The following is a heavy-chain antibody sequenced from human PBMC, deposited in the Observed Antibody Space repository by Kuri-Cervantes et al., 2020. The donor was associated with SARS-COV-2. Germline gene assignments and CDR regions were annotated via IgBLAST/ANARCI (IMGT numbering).Heavy chain of an antibody. V-gene: IGHV3-30*04. J-gene: IGHJ6*03. Sequence: GESLKISCAGSGFTFSRYAIHCVRQAPGKGLEWVAVISGDGKKRYYADSVKGRFTISRDSSQSTLYLQMNSLRTEDTAVYYCAREGYYDSSGNYAATGMDVWGKGTTVTVSS. D-gene: IGHD3-22*01. CDR3: AREGYYDSSGNYAATGMDV. CDR1: GFTFSRYA. CDR2: ISGDGKKR.